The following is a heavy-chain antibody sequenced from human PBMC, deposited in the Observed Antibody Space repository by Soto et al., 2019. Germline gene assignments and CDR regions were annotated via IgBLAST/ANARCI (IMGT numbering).Heavy chain of an antibody. J-gene: IGHJ4*02. CDR2: ISAYNGNT. D-gene: IGHD3-9*01. CDR1: GYTFTSYG. CDR3: ARVPMYLDILTGYSDDY. Sequence: ASVKVSCKASGYTFTSYGISWVRQAPGQGLEWMGWISAYNGNTNYAQKLQGRVTMTTDTSTSTAYMELRSLRSDDTAVYYCARVPMYLDILTGYSDDYWGQGTLVTVSS. V-gene: IGHV1-18*01.